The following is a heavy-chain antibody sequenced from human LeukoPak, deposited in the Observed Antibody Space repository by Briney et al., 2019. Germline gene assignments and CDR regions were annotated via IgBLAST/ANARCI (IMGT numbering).Heavy chain of an antibody. CDR1: GYTFTSYD. V-gene: IGHV1-8*01. CDR2: MNPNSGNA. CDR3: ARGIRRWELLRFVFWFDP. J-gene: IGHJ5*02. Sequence: ASVKVSCKASGYTFTSYDINWVRQATGQGLEWMGWMNPNSGNAGYAQKFQGRVTMTRNTSISTAYMELSSLRSEDTAVYYCARGIRRWELLRFVFWFDPWGQGILVTVSS. D-gene: IGHD1-26*01.